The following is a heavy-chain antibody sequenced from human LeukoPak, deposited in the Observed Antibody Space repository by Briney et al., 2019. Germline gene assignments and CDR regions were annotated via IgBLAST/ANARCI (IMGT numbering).Heavy chain of an antibody. CDR1: GFTFDDYG. J-gene: IGHJ6*03. V-gene: IGHV3-7*01. D-gene: IGHD3-10*01. Sequence: SGGSLRLSCAASGFTFDDYGMHWVRQAPGKGLEWVANINQDGSEKYYVDSVKGRFTISRDNAKNSLYLQMNSLRAEDTAVYYCARGPYASGSYGRRGWVHYMDVWGKGTTVTISS. CDR2: INQDGSEK. CDR3: ARGPYASGSYGRRGWVHYMDV.